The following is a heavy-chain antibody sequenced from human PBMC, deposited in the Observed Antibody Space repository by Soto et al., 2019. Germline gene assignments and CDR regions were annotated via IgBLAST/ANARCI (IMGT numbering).Heavy chain of an antibody. J-gene: IGHJ4*02. CDR3: ASPGVGSHFSH. D-gene: IGHD1-26*01. Sequence: GGSLRLSCAASGFTFSSYAMHWVRQAPGKGLEWVAVISYDGSNKYYADSVKGRFTISRDNSKNTLYLQMNSLRAEDTAVYYCASPGVGSHFSHWGQGTLVTVSS. CDR2: ISYDGSNK. V-gene: IGHV3-30*04. CDR1: GFTFSSYA.